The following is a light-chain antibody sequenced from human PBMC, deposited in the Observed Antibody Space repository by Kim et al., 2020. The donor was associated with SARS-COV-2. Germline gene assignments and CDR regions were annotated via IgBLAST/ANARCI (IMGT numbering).Light chain of an antibody. CDR3: QQYNTFST. CDR2: KTS. J-gene: IGKJ1*01. Sequence: DIQMTQSPSTLSASVGDRVTITCRASQSISSRLAWYQQKPGKAPNLLIYKTSSLKSGVPSRFSGSGSGTEFTLTISSLQPDDFATYYCQQYNTFSTFGQGTKVDIK. CDR1: QSISSR. V-gene: IGKV1-5*03.